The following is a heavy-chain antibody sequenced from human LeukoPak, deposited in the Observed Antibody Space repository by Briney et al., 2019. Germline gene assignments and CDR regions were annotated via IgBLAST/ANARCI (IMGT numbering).Heavy chain of an antibody. CDR1: GYTFIRNG. CDR2: ISPYNENT. J-gene: IGHJ4*02. CDR3: AREESIGRYQFLHDY. D-gene: IGHD1-26*01. V-gene: IGHV1-18*01. Sequence: ASVKVSCKASGYTFIRNGISWVRQAPGQGLEWMGWISPYNENTKYLQMLQGRVTLTTDTSTSTAYMELRSLTSDDTAVYYCAREESIGRYQFLHDYWGQGTLVTVSS.